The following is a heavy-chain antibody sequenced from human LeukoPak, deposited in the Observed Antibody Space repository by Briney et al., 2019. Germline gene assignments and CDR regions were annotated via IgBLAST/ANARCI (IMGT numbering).Heavy chain of an antibody. CDR2: ISASGSII. Sequence: GGSLRLSCAASGFTFSNYEMNWVRQAPGKGLEWVSYISASGSIIYYADSVKGRFTISRDNAKNSLYVQMNSLRAEDTAVYYCAKASGSPGPFDYWGQGTLVTVSS. D-gene: IGHD3-10*01. CDR3: AKASGSPGPFDY. CDR1: GFTFSNYE. V-gene: IGHV3-48*03. J-gene: IGHJ4*02.